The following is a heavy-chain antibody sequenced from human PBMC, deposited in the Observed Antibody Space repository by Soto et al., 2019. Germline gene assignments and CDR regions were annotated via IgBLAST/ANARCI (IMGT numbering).Heavy chain of an antibody. CDR2: IYYSGST. V-gene: IGHV4-39*01. J-gene: IGHJ4*02. Sequence: QLQLQESGPGLVKPSETLSLTCTVSGGSISSSSYYWGWIRQPPGKGLEWIGSIYYSGSTYYNPSLKSRVTISVDTSKNQFSLKLSSVTAADTAVYYCARLDYCDSSGGYWGQGTLVTVSS. CDR3: ARLDYCDSSGGY. D-gene: IGHD3-22*01. CDR1: GGSISSSSYY.